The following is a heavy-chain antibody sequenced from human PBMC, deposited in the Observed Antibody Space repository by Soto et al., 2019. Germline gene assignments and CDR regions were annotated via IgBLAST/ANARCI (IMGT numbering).Heavy chain of an antibody. Sequence: PGQSLKISCKGSGYRFTSYWISWVRQMPGKGLEWIGRIDPSDSYTNYSPSFQGHVTISADKSISTAYLQWSSLMASDPSMYYCARLPAAAGDNGVTFVCWGKGTLVTVSS. CDR2: IDPSDSYT. J-gene: IGHJ4*02. CDR1: GYRFTSYW. D-gene: IGHD6-13*01. V-gene: IGHV5-10-1*01. CDR3: ARLPAAAGDNGVTFVC.